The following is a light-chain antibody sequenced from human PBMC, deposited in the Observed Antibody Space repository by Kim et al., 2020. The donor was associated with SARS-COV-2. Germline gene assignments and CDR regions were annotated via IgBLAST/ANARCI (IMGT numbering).Light chain of an antibody. CDR2: AKT. CDR1: TLRIHY. V-gene: IGLV3-19*01. J-gene: IGLJ2*01. Sequence: ALEPKVSIHSHEATLRIHYATWYPRKPAQAPIFVIYAKTNRPSGIPNRFSGSSSGDTASLTLTGTQAGDEADYYCNSRASNDNVLFSGGTKLTLL. CDR3: NSRASNDNVL.